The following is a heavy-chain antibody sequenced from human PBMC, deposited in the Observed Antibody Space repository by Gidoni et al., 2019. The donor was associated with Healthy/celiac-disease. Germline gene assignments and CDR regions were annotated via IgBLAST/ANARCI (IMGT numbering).Heavy chain of an antibody. D-gene: IGHD5-12*01. CDR3: TRDQPTTVF. J-gene: IGHJ4*02. V-gene: IGHV3-49*05. CDR1: GFTFGDYA. CDR2: SRRKGYGGTT. Sequence: EVQLVESGGGLVTQGRSLRLSCTASGFTFGDYAMSWLRQAPVKGLEWVGCSRRKGYGGTTEYAASVKGRFTISRDDSKSIAYLQMNSLKTEDTAVYYCTRDQPTTVFWGQGTLVTVSS.